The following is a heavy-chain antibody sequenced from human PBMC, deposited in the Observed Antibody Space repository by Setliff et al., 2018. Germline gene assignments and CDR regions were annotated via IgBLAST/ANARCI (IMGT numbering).Heavy chain of an antibody. CDR1: GFTFSGDS. CDR3: SRVHVYSYGLDY. J-gene: IGHJ4*02. V-gene: IGHV3-48*01. CDR2: ISSSRNII. Sequence: GSLRLSCEASGFTFSGDSMNWVRQAPGKGLEWVSYISSSRNIISYADSVKGRFTISRDNAKNSLYLQLNSLRAEDKAVYYCSRVHVYSYGLDYWGPGTPVTVSS. D-gene: IGHD3-16*01.